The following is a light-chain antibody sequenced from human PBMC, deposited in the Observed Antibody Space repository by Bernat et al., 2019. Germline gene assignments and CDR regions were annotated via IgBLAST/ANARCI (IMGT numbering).Light chain of an antibody. J-gene: IGLJ2*01. CDR1: RLGSKF. CDR3: QAWDSSAGF. Sequence: SSELTQPPSVSVSPGQIARITCSGERLGSKFTCWYQQKPGQSPVVVIYRDNKRPSGISERFSGSHSGNTATLTITGTQPMDEADYYCQAWDSSAGFFGGGTKLTVL. V-gene: IGLV3-1*01. CDR2: RDN.